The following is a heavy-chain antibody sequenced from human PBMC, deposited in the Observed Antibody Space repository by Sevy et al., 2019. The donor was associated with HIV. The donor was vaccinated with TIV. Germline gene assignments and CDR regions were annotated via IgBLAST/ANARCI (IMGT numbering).Heavy chain of an antibody. CDR3: ARDHIEITIFGVGGRTDAFDF. J-gene: IGHJ3*01. D-gene: IGHD3-3*01. V-gene: IGHV3-48*03. CDR1: GFTFSSYE. CDR2: ISSSGSTI. Sequence: GGSLRLSCAASGFTFSSYEMNWVRQAPGKGLEWVSYISSSGSTIYYADSVKGRFTISKDNAKNSLYLQMNSLRAEDTGVYYCARDHIEITIFGVGGRTDAFDFWGQGTMVTVSS.